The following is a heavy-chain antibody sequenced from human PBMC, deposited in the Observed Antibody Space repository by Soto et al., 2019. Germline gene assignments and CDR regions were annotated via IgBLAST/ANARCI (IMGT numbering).Heavy chain of an antibody. D-gene: IGHD3-10*01. CDR2: IYGSGST. CDR1: GGSISSYY. Sequence: SETLSLTCTVSGGSISSYYWTWIRQPPGKGLEWIGYIYGSGSTNYNPSLKSRVTISADTSKNQFSLKLSSVTAADTAVYYCTRANYFDSWGQGSLVTVS. CDR3: TRANYFDS. V-gene: IGHV4-59*01. J-gene: IGHJ4*02.